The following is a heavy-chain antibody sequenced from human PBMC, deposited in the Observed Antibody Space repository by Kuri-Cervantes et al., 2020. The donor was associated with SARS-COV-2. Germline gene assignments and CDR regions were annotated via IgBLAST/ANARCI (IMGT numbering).Heavy chain of an antibody. CDR3: ARGRGERVFDY. J-gene: IGHJ4*02. Sequence: SQTLSLTCAVYGGSFSGYYWSWIRQPPGKGLEWIGEIHHSGSTNYNPSLRSRVTISVDTSKNQFSLKLSSVTAADTAVYFCARGRGERVFDYWGQGTLVTVSS. CDR1: GGSFSGYY. D-gene: IGHD1-26*01. V-gene: IGHV4-34*01. CDR2: IHHSGST.